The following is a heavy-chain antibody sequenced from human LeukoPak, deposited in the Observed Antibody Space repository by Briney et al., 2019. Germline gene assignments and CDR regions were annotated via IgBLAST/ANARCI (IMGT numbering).Heavy chain of an antibody. V-gene: IGHV3-7*05. Sequence: PGGSLRLSCAASGFTFSNYWMSWVRQAPGKGLEWVANINQDESEKYYVDSVKGRFTISRDNAKNSLYLQMNSLRAEDTAVYYCARVRVSSYYGMDIWGQGTTVTVSS. J-gene: IGHJ6*02. CDR3: ARVRVSSYYGMDI. CDR2: INQDESEK. CDR1: GFTFSNYW. D-gene: IGHD2/OR15-2a*01.